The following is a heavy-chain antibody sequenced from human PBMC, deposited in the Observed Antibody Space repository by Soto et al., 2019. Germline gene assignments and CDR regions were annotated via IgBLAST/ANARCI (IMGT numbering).Heavy chain of an antibody. V-gene: IGHV3-33*01. D-gene: IGHD2-2*01. Sequence: GGSLRLSCAASGFTFSSYGMHWVRQAPGKGLEWVAVIWYDGSNKYYADSVKGRFTISRDNSKNTLYLQMNSLRAEDTAVYYCARDRYCSSTSCQYYYYGMDVWGQGTTVTVS. J-gene: IGHJ6*02. CDR3: ARDRYCSSTSCQYYYYGMDV. CDR1: GFTFSSYG. CDR2: IWYDGSNK.